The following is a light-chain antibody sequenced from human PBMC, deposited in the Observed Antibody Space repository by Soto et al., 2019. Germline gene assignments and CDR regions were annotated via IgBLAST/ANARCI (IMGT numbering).Light chain of an antibody. J-gene: IGKJ3*01. Sequence: DIQMTQSPSTLSASVGDRVVITCRASQSIGNWLAWYQQKPGKAPKLLIYSASTLQSGVPLRFSGSGSGTQFTLTISNLQPDDFATYYCQEYHSYSHSTFGPGTKVDIK. CDR2: SAS. CDR1: QSIGNW. CDR3: QEYHSYSHST. V-gene: IGKV1-5*03.